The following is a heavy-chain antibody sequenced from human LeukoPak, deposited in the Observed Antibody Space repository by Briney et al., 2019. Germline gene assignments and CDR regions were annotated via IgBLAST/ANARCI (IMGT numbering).Heavy chain of an antibody. Sequence: GASVKVSCKASGYTFTSYDINWVRQATGQGLEWMGWMNPNSGNTGYAQKFQGRVTMTRNTSISTAYMELSSLRSEDTAVYYCARPQTEYDFWSGYRYGDAFVIWGQGTMVTVSS. CDR2: MNPNSGNT. CDR1: GYTFTSYD. D-gene: IGHD3-3*01. J-gene: IGHJ3*02. CDR3: ARPQTEYDFWSGYRYGDAFVI. V-gene: IGHV1-8*01.